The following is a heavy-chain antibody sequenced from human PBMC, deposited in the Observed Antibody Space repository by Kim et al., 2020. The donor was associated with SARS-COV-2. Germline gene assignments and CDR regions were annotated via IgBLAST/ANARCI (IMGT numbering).Heavy chain of an antibody. CDR1: GYTFTSYD. V-gene: IGHV1-8*01. CDR2: MNPNSGNT. Sequence: ASVKVSCKSSGYTFTSYDINWVRQATGQGLEWMGWMNPNSGNTGYAQKFQGRVTMTRNTSISTAYMELSSLRSEDTAVYYCARFTVARDAFDIWGQGTMVTVSS. D-gene: IGHD6-19*01. J-gene: IGHJ3*02. CDR3: ARFTVARDAFDI.